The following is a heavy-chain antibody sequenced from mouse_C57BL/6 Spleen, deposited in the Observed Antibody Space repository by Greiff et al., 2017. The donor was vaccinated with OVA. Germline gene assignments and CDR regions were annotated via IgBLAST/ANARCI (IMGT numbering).Heavy chain of an antibody. CDR3: ARGGITAYDY. V-gene: IGHV1-69*01. Sequence: QVQLQQSGAELVMPGASVKLSCKASGYTFTSYWMHWVKQRPGQGLEWIGEIAPSDSYTNYNQKFKGKSTLTVDKSSSTAYMQLSSLTSEDSSVYYCARGGITAYDYWGHGTTLTVSS. J-gene: IGHJ2*01. CDR1: GYTFTSYW. CDR2: IAPSDSYT. D-gene: IGHD1-1*01.